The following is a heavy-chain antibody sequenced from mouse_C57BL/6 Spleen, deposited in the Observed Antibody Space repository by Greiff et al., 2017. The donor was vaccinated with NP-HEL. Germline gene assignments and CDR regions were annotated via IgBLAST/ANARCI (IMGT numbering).Heavy chain of an antibody. D-gene: IGHD1-1*01. J-gene: IGHJ4*01. CDR1: GFTFTDYY. V-gene: IGHV7-3*01. CDR3: ARSPTVVAYYAMDY. CDR2: IRNKANGYTT. Sequence: EVKLVESGGGLVQPGGSLSLSCAASGFTFTDYYMSWVRQPPGKALEWLGFIRNKANGYTTEYSASVKGRFTISRDNSQSILYLQMNALRAEDSATYYCARSPTVVAYYAMDYWGQGTSVTVSS.